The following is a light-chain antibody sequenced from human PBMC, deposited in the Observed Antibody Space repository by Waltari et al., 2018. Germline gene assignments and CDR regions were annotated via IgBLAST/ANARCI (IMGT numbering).Light chain of an antibody. V-gene: IGLV2-14*03. CDR2: DVS. CDR3: SSYSNTNTPYVVLL. Sequence: QSALTQPASVSGSPGQSITISCTGTSSDIGGYSFVSWYQQHPGKAPKLMIYDVSNRPSVFSDRFSSSKSGNTASLTISGLQAEDEADYYGSSYSNTNTPYVVLLFGGGTKLTVL. J-gene: IGLJ2*01. CDR1: SSDIGGYSF.